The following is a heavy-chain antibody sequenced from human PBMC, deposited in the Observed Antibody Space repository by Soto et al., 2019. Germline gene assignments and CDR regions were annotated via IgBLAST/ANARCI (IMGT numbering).Heavy chain of an antibody. CDR3: ARAPSKPDILHYYNYFGMDV. V-gene: IGHV4-38-2*02. Sequence: PSETLSLTCNVSGASISSYNYWGWFRQPPGKGLEWIGSIIYSGDIMYNPSLQSRLTLFVDTSKNQFSLKLSSVTAADTAVYYCARAPSKPDILHYYNYFGMDVLVQGTTVT. J-gene: IGHJ6*02. CDR1: GASISSYNY. CDR2: IIYSGDI.